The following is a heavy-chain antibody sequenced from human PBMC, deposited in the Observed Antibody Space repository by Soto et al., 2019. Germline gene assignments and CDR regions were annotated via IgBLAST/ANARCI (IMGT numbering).Heavy chain of an antibody. CDR3: AKVSSGY. Sequence: EVQLLESGGDLVQPGGSLRVSCAASGFTFSNLVMSWVRQPPGKGLEWVSSISGSGGSTYYADSVKGRFIMSRDNSKNPLYLQMNSVRVEDTAIYYCAKVSSGYWGQGTLVTVSS. CDR1: GFTFSNLV. J-gene: IGHJ4*02. D-gene: IGHD3-10*01. CDR2: ISGSGGST. V-gene: IGHV3-23*01.